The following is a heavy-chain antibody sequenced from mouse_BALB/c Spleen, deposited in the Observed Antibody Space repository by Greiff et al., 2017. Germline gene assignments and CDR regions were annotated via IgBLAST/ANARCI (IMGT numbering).Heavy chain of an antibody. CDR3: ARGEEYGNSAWFAY. V-gene: IGHV1S137*01. Sequence: VHLVESGAELVRPGVSVKISCKGSGYTFTDYAMHWVKQSHAKSLEWIGVISTYYGDASYNQKFKGKATMTVDKSSSTAYMELARLTSEDSAIYYCARGEEYGNSAWFAYWGQGTLVTVSA. D-gene: IGHD2-10*02. CDR1: GYTFTDYA. J-gene: IGHJ3*01. CDR2: ISTYYGDA.